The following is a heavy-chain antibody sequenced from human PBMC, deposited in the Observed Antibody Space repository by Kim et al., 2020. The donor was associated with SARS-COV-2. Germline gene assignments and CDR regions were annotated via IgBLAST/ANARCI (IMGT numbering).Heavy chain of an antibody. CDR2: INPNSGGT. J-gene: IGHJ6*02. CDR1: GYTFTGYY. CDR3: ARGGGITMVRGVIVHNGMDV. Sequence: ASVKVSCKASGYTFTGYYMHWVRQAPGQGLEWMGRINPNSGGTNYAQKFQGRVTMTRDTSISTAYMELSRLRSDDTAVYYCARGGGITMVRGVIVHNGMDVWGQGTTVTVSS. V-gene: IGHV1-2*06. D-gene: IGHD3-10*01.